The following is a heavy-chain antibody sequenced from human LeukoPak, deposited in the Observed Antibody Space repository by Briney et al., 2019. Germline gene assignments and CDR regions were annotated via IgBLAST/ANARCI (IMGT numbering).Heavy chain of an antibody. CDR1: GFTFSSSW. CDR3: ARDSHFYDSSGQKIGYFDY. V-gene: IGHV3-7*01. J-gene: IGHJ4*02. CDR2: IREDGSQK. D-gene: IGHD3-22*01. Sequence: GGSLILSCAASGFTFSSSWMTWVRQAPGKGLEWVASIREDGSQKSAVDSVKGRFTFFRDKAKNSLYLQMSSLRAEDTAVYYCARDSHFYDSSGQKIGYFDYWGQGTLVTVSS.